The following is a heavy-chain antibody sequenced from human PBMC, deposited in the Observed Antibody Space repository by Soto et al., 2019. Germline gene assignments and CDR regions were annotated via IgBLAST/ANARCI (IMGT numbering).Heavy chain of an antibody. CDR3: ARDREDIVVVPAAMLYYHYYYMDV. V-gene: IGHV3-7*01. CDR1: GFTFSSYW. Sequence: PGGSLRLSCAAPGFTFSSYWMSWVRQAPGKGLEWVANIKQDGSEKYYVDSVKGRFTISRDNAKNSLYLQMNSLRAEDTAVYYCARDREDIVVVPAAMLYYHYYYMDVWGKGTTVTVSS. CDR2: IKQDGSEK. J-gene: IGHJ6*03. D-gene: IGHD2-2*01.